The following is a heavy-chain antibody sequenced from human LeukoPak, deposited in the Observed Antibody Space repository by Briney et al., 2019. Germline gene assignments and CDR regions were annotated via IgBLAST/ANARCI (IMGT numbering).Heavy chain of an antibody. CDR1: GGSISSYY. Sequence: PSETLSLTCTVSGGSISSYYWSWIRQPPGRGLEWIGYIYYSGSTNYNPSLKSRVTISLDTSKNQFSLKLSSVTAADTAVYYCARHAGADSSSWYYFDYWGQGTLVTVSS. CDR2: IYYSGST. V-gene: IGHV4-59*08. CDR3: ARHAGADSSSWYYFDY. J-gene: IGHJ4*02. D-gene: IGHD6-13*01.